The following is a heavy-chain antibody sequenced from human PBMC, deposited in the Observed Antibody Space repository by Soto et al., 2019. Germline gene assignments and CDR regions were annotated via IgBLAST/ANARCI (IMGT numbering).Heavy chain of an antibody. Sequence: QVQLQESGPGLVKPSETLSLTCSVSGGSISNYYWSWVRQSPGKGLEWIGYIYYSGSTNYNPSLQGRLTISVDTSKNQFSLMLRSVTDADTAGDYCAGHRPGPYGYWGQGTLVTVSS. CDR1: GGSISNYY. J-gene: IGHJ4*02. CDR3: AGHRPGPYGY. V-gene: IGHV4-59*08. CDR2: IYYSGST. D-gene: IGHD3-10*01.